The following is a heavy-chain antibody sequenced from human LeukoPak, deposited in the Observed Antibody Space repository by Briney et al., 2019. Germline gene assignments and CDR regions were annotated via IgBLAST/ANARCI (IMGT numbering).Heavy chain of an antibody. Sequence: SETLSLTCAVYGSSISSHYWSWIRQPPGKGLEWIGYTSGSISDNPSLKSRVAVSVDPSQNQVSLSLTSVTAADTAVYYCARVLAIFGLDTTDFYMDVRGKGTTVTVSS. D-gene: IGHD3/OR15-3a*01. J-gene: IGHJ6*03. CDR1: GSSISSHY. V-gene: IGHV4-59*11. CDR2: TSGSI. CDR3: ARVLAIFGLDTTDFYMDV.